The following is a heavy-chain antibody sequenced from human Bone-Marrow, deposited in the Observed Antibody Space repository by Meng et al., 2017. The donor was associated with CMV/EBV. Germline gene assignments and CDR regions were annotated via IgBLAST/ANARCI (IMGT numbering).Heavy chain of an antibody. D-gene: IGHD4-23*01. J-gene: IGHJ5*02. CDR1: GYTFTSYG. CDR3: ARGGYGGNSRGWFDP. V-gene: IGHV1-18*01. CDR2: ISAYNGNT. Sequence: SVKVSCKASGYTFTSYGISWVRQAPGQGLEWMGWISAYNGNTNYAQKLQGRVTMTTDTSTSTTYMELRSLRSDDTAVYYCARGGYGGNSRGWFDPWGQGTLVTVSS.